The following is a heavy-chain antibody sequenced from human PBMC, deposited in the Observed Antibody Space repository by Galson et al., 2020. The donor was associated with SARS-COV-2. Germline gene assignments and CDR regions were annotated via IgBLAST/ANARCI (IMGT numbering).Heavy chain of an antibody. V-gene: IGHV3-7*02. CDR1: GFTFSSYW. CDR3: QFVVTARRDFDY. CDR2: LKQDGGDK. D-gene: IGHD2-21*02. J-gene: IGHJ4*02. Sequence: GGSLRLSCAASGFTFSSYWMNWVRQAPGQGLERVANLKQDGGDKYYVDSVNGRFTIARDNAKNSLYLQMNSLRAEDTAVYYCQFVVTARRDFDYWGQGTLVTVSS.